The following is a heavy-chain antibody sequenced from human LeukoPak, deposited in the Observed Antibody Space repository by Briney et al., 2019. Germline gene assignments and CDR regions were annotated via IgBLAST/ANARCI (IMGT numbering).Heavy chain of an antibody. J-gene: IGHJ4*02. Sequence: PSETLSLTCTVSGGSISSYYWSWIRQPAGKGLEWIGYIYYSGSTNHNPSLESRVIISVDTSKNQFSLKLSSVTAADTAVYYCARPSPGVTTMSYFDYWGQGTLVTVSS. CDR1: GGSISSYY. CDR2: IYYSGST. D-gene: IGHD4-17*01. V-gene: IGHV4-59*08. CDR3: ARPSPGVTTMSYFDY.